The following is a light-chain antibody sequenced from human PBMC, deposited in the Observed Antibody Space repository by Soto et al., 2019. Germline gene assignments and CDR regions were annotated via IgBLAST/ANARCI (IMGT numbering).Light chain of an antibody. CDR3: QQSYSTPFT. J-gene: IGKJ2*01. CDR1: QSISTY. Sequence: DIPMTQSPSSMSASAGDRVTITCRASQSISTYLNWYQQKPGKAPKLLIYAASSLQSGIPSRFSGSGSGTDFTLTISSLQPEDFATYYCQQSYSTPFTFGQGTQLDIK. CDR2: AAS. V-gene: IGKV1-39*01.